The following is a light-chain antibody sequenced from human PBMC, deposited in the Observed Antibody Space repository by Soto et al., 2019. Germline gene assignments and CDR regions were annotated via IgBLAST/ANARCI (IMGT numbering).Light chain of an antibody. J-gene: IGKJ5*01. CDR3: QQYGSSPPTIT. CDR2: DAS. V-gene: IGKV3-20*01. Sequence: EFVFTQSPGTLSLSPVERATLSCRRSQTVRNTYLAWYQQKPSQAPRLLIYDASSRATGIPDRFSGGVSGTDFTLTISRLEPQDFAVYYCQQYGSSPPTITFGQGTRLEIK. CDR1: QTVRNTY.